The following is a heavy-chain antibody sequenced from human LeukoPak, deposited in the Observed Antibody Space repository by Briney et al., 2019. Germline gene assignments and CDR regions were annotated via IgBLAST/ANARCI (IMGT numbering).Heavy chain of an antibody. CDR1: GFTFDDYA. V-gene: IGHV3-9*01. CDR2: ISWNSGSI. J-gene: IGHJ4*02. CDR3: AKDGDSGWPFDY. D-gene: IGHD6-19*01. Sequence: PGRSLRLSCAASGFTFDDYAMHWVRQAPGKGLEWVSGISWNSGSIGYADSVKGRFTISRDNAKNSLYLQMNSLRAEDTALYYCAKDGDSGWPFDYWGQGTLVTVSS.